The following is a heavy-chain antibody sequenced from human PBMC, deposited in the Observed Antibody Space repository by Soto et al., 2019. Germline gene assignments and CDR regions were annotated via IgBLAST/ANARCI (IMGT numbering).Heavy chain of an antibody. CDR3: GREQNSGYYRTADY. Sequence: QVPLVEPGGGVVQPGRSLRLSCKASGFTLSDYNMHWVRQAPGKGLEWLGVIFYDGSGHFYADSMEGRFTISRDASKNTLYLQMNSLRLEDTAVYFCGREQNSGYYRTADYWGQGTLVTVSS. CDR1: GFTLSDYN. V-gene: IGHV3-30*14. CDR2: IFYDGSGH. J-gene: IGHJ4*02. D-gene: IGHD3-22*01.